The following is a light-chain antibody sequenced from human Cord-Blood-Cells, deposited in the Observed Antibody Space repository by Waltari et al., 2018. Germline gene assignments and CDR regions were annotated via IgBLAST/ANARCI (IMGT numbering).Light chain of an antibody. CDR1: QSVSSSY. CDR2: GAS. V-gene: IGKV3-20*01. Sequence: EIVLTQSPGTLSLSPGERVTLSCRASQSVSSSYLAWYQQKPGQAPRLLIYGASSRATGIPDRFSGRGSGTDFTVTISRLEPEDFAVYYCQQYGSSPPITFGQGTRLEIK. J-gene: IGKJ5*01. CDR3: QQYGSSPPIT.